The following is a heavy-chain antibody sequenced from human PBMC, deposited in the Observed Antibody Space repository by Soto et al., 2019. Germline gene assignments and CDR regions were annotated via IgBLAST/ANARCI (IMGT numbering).Heavy chain of an antibody. CDR1: GSTFSSYD. V-gene: IGHV3-23*01. CDR2: ISGGGGST. J-gene: IGHJ4*02. CDR3: AKDHYGGNTAFDY. Sequence: PGGSLRLSCAASGSTFSSYDMSWVRQAPGKGLDWVSVISGGGGSTYYADSVKGRFTISRDNSKNTLYLQMNSLRAEDTAIYYCAKDHYGGNTAFDYWGQGALVTVSS. D-gene: IGHD4-17*01.